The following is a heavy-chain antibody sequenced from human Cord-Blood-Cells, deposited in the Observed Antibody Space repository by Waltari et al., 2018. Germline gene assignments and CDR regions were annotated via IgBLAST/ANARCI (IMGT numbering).Heavy chain of an antibody. Sequence: EVQLVESGGGLIQPGGSLRLSCSAHGFTVSSTYISRVRQAPGEGLEWFSVIYSGGSTYYANSVKGRFTISRDNSKNTLYLQMNSLRAEDTAVYYCARGDAFDIWGQGTMVTVSS. CDR1: GFTVSSTY. CDR3: ARGDAFDI. CDR2: IYSGGST. J-gene: IGHJ3*02. V-gene: IGHV3-53*01.